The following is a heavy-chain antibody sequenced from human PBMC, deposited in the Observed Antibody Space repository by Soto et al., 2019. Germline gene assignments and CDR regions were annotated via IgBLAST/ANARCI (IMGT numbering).Heavy chain of an antibody. CDR3: ARDLMGIAAAGRTYYYGMDV. V-gene: IGHV1-69*12. J-gene: IGHJ6*02. CDR1: GGTFSSYD. CDR2: IIPIFGTA. Sequence: QVQLVQSGAEVKKPGSSVKVSCKASGGTFSSYDISWVRQAPGQGLEWMGGIIPIFGTANYAQKFQGRVTITADESTSTAYMELSSLRSEDTAVYYCARDLMGIAAAGRTYYYGMDVWGQGTTVTVSS. D-gene: IGHD6-13*01.